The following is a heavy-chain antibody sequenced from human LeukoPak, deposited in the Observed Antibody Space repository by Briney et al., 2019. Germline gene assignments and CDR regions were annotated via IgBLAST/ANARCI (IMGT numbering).Heavy chain of an antibody. V-gene: IGHV1-18*01. J-gene: IGHJ4*02. D-gene: IGHD3-22*01. Sequence: AASVKVSCKASGYTFTSYGISWVRQAPGQGLEWMGWISAYNGNTNYAQKLQGRVTMTTDTSTSTAYMELRSLRSDDTAVYYCARADYYDSSGYSDYWGQGTLVTVSS. CDR1: GYTFTSYG. CDR2: ISAYNGNT. CDR3: ARADYYDSSGYSDY.